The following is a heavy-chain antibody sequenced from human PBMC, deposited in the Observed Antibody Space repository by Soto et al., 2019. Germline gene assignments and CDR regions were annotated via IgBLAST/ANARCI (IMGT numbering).Heavy chain of an antibody. V-gene: IGHV3-23*01. Sequence: EVQLLESGGGLVQPGGSLRLSCAASGFTFSSYAMSWVRQAPGKGLEWVSAISGSGGSTYYADSVKGRFTISRDNSQNTLYLQMNRLRAEDAAVYYCAKGYSWSAYFDYWGQGTLVTVSS. CDR2: ISGSGGST. D-gene: IGHD1-26*01. CDR1: GFTFSSYA. J-gene: IGHJ4*02. CDR3: AKGYSWSAYFDY.